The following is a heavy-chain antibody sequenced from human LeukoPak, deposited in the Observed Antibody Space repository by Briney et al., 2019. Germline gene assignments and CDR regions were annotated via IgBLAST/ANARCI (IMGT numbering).Heavy chain of an antibody. CDR1: GFTVSSNY. CDR2: IYSGGST. Sequence: LTGGSLRLSCAASGFTVSSNYMSWVRQAPGKGLEWVSVIYSGGSTYYADSVKGRFTISRDNSKNTLYLQMNSLRAEDTAVYYCARAQWLSYYFDYWGQGTLVTVSS. J-gene: IGHJ4*02. CDR3: ARAQWLSYYFDY. V-gene: IGHV3-53*01. D-gene: IGHD3-22*01.